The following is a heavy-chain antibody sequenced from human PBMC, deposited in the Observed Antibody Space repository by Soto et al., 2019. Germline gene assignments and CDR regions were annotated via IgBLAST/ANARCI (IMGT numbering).Heavy chain of an antibody. V-gene: IGHV3-15*01. CDR3: TRGAPSGTFYDY. CDR1: GVTFSNDW. J-gene: IGHJ4*02. D-gene: IGHD3-16*01. CDR2: IKSKREGGEI. Sequence: PGGSLRLSCAASGVTFSNDWMTWVRQAPGKGLEWIGRIKSKREGGEIDDAAPVRGRFTISRDDSTNTLILQMNNLKTEDTATYYCTRGAPSGTFYDYWGQGTLVTVSS.